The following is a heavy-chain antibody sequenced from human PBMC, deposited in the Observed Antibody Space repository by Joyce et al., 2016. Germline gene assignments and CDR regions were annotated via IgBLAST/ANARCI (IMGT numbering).Heavy chain of an antibody. D-gene: IGHD6-13*01. J-gene: IGHJ5*02. CDR2: FYSSGTI. CDR3: ARGGISLANWFDP. CDR1: GGSISSGSYW. Sequence: QVQLQESGPGLVKPSQTLSLTCTVSGGSISSGSYWWTWIRQPAGKGLEWIVRFYSSGTINHNPSFKSRVTISGDTSKNQVSLKLNSVTAADTAIYYCARGGISLANWFDPWGQGILVTVSS. V-gene: IGHV4-61*02.